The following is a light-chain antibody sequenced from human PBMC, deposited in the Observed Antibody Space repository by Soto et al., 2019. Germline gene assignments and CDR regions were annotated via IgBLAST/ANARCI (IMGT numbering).Light chain of an antibody. Sequence: EIVLTQSPATLSLSPGDTATLSCRASQSVSSYLAWYQQKPGQAPRLLIYGASSRATGIPDRFSGSGSGTDFTLTSTRLEPEDSAVYFCQQYTGPPTTFGQGTRLEIK. J-gene: IGKJ5*01. CDR2: GAS. CDR3: QQYTGPPTT. V-gene: IGKV3-20*01. CDR1: QSVSSY.